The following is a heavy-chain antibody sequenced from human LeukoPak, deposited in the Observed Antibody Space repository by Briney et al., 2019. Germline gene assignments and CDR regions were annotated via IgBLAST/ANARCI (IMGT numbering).Heavy chain of an antibody. J-gene: IGHJ3*01. CDR1: GFTFSFYS. CDR3: ASIDSNDAFDV. CDR2: ISSSSSYI. D-gene: IGHD3-9*01. Sequence: GGSLRLSCAASGFTFSFYSMEWVRQAPGKGLEWVSSISSSSSYIHYADSVKGRFTISSDNAKKSVCLQMNSLRAEDTAVYYCASIDSNDAFDVWGQGTMVTVSS. V-gene: IGHV3-21*01.